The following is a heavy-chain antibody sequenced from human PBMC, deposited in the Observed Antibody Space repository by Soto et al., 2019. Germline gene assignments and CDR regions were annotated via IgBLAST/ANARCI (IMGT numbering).Heavy chain of an antibody. J-gene: IGHJ6*03. CDR2: ISGSGGST. CDR3: AKDGTGTTYYYYYMDV. D-gene: IGHD1-7*01. CDR1: GFTFSSYA. Sequence: GGSLRLSCAASGFTFSSYAMSWVRQAPGKGLEWVSAISGSGGSTYYADSGKGRFTISRDNSKNTLYLQMNSLRAEDTAVYYCAKDGTGTTYYYYYMDVWGKGTTVTVSS. V-gene: IGHV3-23*01.